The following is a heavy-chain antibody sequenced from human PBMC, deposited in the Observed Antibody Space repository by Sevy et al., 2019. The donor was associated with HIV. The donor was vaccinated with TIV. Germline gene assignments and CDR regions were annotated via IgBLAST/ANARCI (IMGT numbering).Heavy chain of an antibody. J-gene: IGHJ6*02. D-gene: IGHD3-3*01. CDR2: MNPNSGNT. Sequence: ASVKVSYKASGYTFTSYDINWVRQATGQGLEWMGWMNPNSGNTGYAQKFQGRVTMTRNTSISTAYMELSSLRSEDTAVYYCARGTTYYDFWSGYTYYYYGMDVWGQGTTVTVSS. V-gene: IGHV1-8*01. CDR3: ARGTTYYDFWSGYTYYYYGMDV. CDR1: GYTFTSYD.